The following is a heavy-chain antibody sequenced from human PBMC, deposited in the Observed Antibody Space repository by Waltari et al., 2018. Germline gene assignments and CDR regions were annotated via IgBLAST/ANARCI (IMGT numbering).Heavy chain of an antibody. CDR1: GCSISSTTYY. D-gene: IGHD2-21*02. CDR2: IHYSGNT. Sequence: QLQLQESGPRLVRPSATLSLTCTVSGCSISSTTYYWAWIRRTPGKGLEWIGYIHYSGNTYYNPSLRIRVTISIDTSKNQFSLNLRSVTAADTAVYYCARRVVTTGGVDYWGQGTLVTVSS. CDR3: ARRVVTTGGVDY. V-gene: IGHV4-39*07. J-gene: IGHJ4*02.